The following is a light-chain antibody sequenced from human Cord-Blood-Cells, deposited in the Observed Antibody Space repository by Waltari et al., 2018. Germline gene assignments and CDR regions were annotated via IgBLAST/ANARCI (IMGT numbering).Light chain of an antibody. CDR1: SSDVGGYNY. V-gene: IGLV2-11*01. CDR3: CSYAGSFVV. Sequence: QSALTQPRPVSGSPGQSVTISCTGTSSDVGGYNYVSWYQQHPGKAPKIMVYDVSKRPSGVPDRFSGSKSCNTASLTISGLQAEDEADYYCCSYAGSFVVFGGGTKLTVL. J-gene: IGLJ2*01. CDR2: DVS.